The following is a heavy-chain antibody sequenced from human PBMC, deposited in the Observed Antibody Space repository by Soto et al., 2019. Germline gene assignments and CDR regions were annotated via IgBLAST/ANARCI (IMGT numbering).Heavy chain of an antibody. V-gene: IGHV3-21*06. D-gene: IGHD3-16*01. J-gene: IGHJ1*01. CDR2: ISDDSSYI. CDR3: ATPYYFNH. Sequence: PGGSLRLSCAASGFMFSAYTMNWVRQAPGKGLEWLSSISDDSSYIDHADSLRGRFTVSRDNARNSLYLQIDSLGVEDTAVYYCATPYYFNHWGPGTLVTVSS. CDR1: GFMFSAYT.